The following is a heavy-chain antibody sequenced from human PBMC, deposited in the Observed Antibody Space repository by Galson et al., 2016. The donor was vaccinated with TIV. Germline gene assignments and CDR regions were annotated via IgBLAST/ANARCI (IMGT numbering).Heavy chain of an antibody. V-gene: IGHV5-51*03. Sequence: QSGAEVKKPGESLKISCKASGSSFISYWIGWVRQRPGKGLEWMGIIFPGDSDTTYSPSFRGHVTMSVDKSINTTYLQWNSLKASDTAIYYCARSHHKWGWEMVPCGQGTLVTVSS. CDR1: GSSFISYW. CDR3: ARSHHKWGWEMVP. J-gene: IGHJ5*02. D-gene: IGHD2-8*01. CDR2: IFPGDSDT.